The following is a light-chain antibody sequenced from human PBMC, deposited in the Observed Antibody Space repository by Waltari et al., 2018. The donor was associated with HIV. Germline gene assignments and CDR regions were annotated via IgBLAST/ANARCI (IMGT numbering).Light chain of an antibody. V-gene: IGLV3-1*01. CDR2: QDF. Sequence: SYDLAQAPSVSVSPGPTATLTCSGDNLENQYVSWYRQRPGQSPILVIYQDFKRPSGILERFSGSNSGDTATLTISGTQAMDEADYYCQAWDSSVVFGGGTKLTVL. J-gene: IGLJ2*01. CDR1: NLENQY. CDR3: QAWDSSVV.